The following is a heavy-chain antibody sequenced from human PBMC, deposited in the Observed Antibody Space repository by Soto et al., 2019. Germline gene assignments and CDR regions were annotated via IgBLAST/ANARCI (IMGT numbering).Heavy chain of an antibody. Sequence: GGSLRLSCAASGFNFSNHWMHWVRQRPGEGLVWVSRITSDGKSNAYAGSVKGRFALSRDNAKNTLYLQRNGLTAEDTAVYYCSREDSILIPAVSDFWGQGALVTVSS. CDR1: GFNFSNHW. D-gene: IGHD2-2*01. CDR2: ITSDGKSN. V-gene: IGHV3-74*01. J-gene: IGHJ4*02. CDR3: SREDSILIPAVSDF.